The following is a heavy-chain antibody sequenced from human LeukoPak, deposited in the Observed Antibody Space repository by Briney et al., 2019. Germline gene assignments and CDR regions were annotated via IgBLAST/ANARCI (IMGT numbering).Heavy chain of an antibody. D-gene: IGHD3-10*01. Sequence: GESLKISCKGSGYSFTSYWISWVRQMPGKGLEWMGRIDPSDSYANYSPSFQGHVTISADESISTAYLQWSSLKASDTAMYYCARRVYSGDWFGPWGQGTLVTVSS. CDR3: ARRVYSGDWFGP. CDR1: GYSFTSYW. CDR2: IDPSDSYA. V-gene: IGHV5-10-1*01. J-gene: IGHJ5*02.